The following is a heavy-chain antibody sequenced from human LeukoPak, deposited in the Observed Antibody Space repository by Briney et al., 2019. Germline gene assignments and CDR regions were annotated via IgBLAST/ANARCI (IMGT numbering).Heavy chain of an antibody. CDR2: IKSKTDGGTT. CDR3: TTNIVPRPPPRFTRCCGY. CDR1: GFTFSNAW. Sequence: GGSLRLSCAASGFTFSNAWMSWVRQAPGKGLEWVGRIKSKTDGGTTDYAAPVKGRFTISRDDSKNTLYLQMNSLKTEDTAVYYCTTNIVPRPPPRFTRCCGYWGQGTLVTVSS. D-gene: IGHD6-6*01. V-gene: IGHV3-15*01. J-gene: IGHJ4*02.